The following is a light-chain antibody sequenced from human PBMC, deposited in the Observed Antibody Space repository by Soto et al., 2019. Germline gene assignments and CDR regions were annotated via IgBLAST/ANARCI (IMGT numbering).Light chain of an antibody. CDR1: QSFHTNY. CDR3: QQYGSSPGFT. J-gene: IGKJ4*01. V-gene: IGKV3-20*01. Sequence: EIVLTQSPGTLSLSPGERATLSCRASQSFHTNYLAWYQQRPGQAPRLLIYGASNRASGIPERFSGSGSGTAFTLTINRLEPEDSAVYFCQQYGSSPGFTFGGGTKIQIK. CDR2: GAS.